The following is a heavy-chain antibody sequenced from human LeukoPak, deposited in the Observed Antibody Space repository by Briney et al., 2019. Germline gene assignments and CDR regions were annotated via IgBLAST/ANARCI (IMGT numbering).Heavy chain of an antibody. D-gene: IGHD2-2*01. Sequence: SETLSLTCTVSGDSIRTSSAYWSWIRQPAGKELEWIGRIYGRGSTNYNPSLKSRVTISVDTSKNQFSLKLNSVTAADTAVYYCAREVGFCSFTGCRENYMDVWGKGTTVTVSS. V-gene: IGHV4-61*10. CDR1: GDSIRTSSAY. CDR3: AREVGFCSFTGCRENYMDV. J-gene: IGHJ6*03. CDR2: IYGRGST.